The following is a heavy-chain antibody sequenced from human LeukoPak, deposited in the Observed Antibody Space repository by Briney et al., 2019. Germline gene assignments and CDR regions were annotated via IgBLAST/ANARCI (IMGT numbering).Heavy chain of an antibody. CDR3: AKRGIVIRGVLIIGFHKEAYYFDY. CDR1: GFTFSSYG. J-gene: IGHJ4*02. V-gene: IGHV3-33*06. D-gene: IGHD3-10*01. Sequence: GRSLRLSCAASGFTFSSYGMHWVRQAPGKGLEWVAVIWYDGSNKYYADSVKGRFTISRDNSLNTVYLQMNSLRAEDTAVYFCAKRGIVIRGVLIIGFHKEAYYFDYWGQGILVTVSS. CDR2: IWYDGSNK.